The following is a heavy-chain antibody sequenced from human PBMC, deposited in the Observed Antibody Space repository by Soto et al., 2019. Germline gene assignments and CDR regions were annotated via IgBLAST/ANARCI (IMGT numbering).Heavy chain of an antibody. CDR3: AITLLGLYYSTTVTIYAFDI. V-gene: IGHV1-18*01. Sequence: ASVKVSCKASGYTFTSYGISWVRQAPGQGLERMGWISAYNGNTNYAQKLQGRVTMTTDTSTSTAYLELRSLRSDDTAVYYCAITLLGLYYSTTVTIYAFDIWGQGTMVTVSS. J-gene: IGHJ3*02. D-gene: IGHD4-17*01. CDR1: GYTFTSYG. CDR2: ISAYNGNT.